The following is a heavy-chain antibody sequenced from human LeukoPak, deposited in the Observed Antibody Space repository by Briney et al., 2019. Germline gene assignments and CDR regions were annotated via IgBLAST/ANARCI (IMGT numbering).Heavy chain of an antibody. D-gene: IGHD5-18*01. CDR2: IYYSGST. CDR1: GGSISSYY. V-gene: IGHV4-59*08. CDR3: ARREGQLWSRDWYFDL. J-gene: IGHJ2*01. Sequence: SETLSLTCTVSGGSISSYYWSRIRQPPGKGLEWIGYIYYSGSTNYNPSLKSRVTISVDTSKNQFSLKLSSVTAADTAVYYCARREGQLWSRDWYFDLWGRGTLVTVSS.